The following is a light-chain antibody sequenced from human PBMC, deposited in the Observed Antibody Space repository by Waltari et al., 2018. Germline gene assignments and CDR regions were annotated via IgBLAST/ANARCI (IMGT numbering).Light chain of an antibody. J-gene: IGKJ5*01. Sequence: EIVLTQYPATLSLSTGDRATLPCRASHSVDTSLAWYQQKLGQAPRLLIYDVFYRATGIPARFSGRGSGTDFTLTISSLEPEDFALYFCQQRRDWPITFGQGTRLEIK. CDR1: HSVDTS. CDR3: QQRRDWPIT. CDR2: DVF. V-gene: IGKV3-11*01.